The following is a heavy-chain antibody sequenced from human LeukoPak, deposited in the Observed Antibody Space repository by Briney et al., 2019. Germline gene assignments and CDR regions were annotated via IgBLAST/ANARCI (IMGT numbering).Heavy chain of an antibody. V-gene: IGHV3-74*01. CDR3: ATDVPAASIFGY. Sequence: GGSLRLSCAASGFTFSTYWMHWVRHAPGKGLVWVSRINRDGSSTSYADSVKGRFTISRDNAKNTLYLQMNSLRAEDTAVYYCATDVPAASIFGYWGQGTLVTVSS. CDR2: INRDGSST. CDR1: GFTFSTYW. J-gene: IGHJ4*02. D-gene: IGHD2-2*01.